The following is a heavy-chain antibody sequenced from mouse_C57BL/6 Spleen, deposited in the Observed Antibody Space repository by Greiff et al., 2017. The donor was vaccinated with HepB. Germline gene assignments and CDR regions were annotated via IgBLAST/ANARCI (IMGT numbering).Heavy chain of an antibody. J-gene: IGHJ3*01. CDR2: IDPSDSYT. Sequence: QVQLQQPGAELVMPGASVKLSCKASGYTFTSYWMHWVKQRPGQGLEWIGEIDPSDSYTNYNQKFKGKSTLTVDKSSSTDYMQLSSLTSEDSAVYYCARGDYDAWFAYWGQGTLVTVSA. CDR3: ARGDYDAWFAY. D-gene: IGHD2-4*01. CDR1: GYTFTSYW. V-gene: IGHV1-69*01.